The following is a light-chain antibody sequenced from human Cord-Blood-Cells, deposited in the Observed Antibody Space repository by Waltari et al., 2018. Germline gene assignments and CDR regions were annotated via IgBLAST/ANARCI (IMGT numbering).Light chain of an antibody. J-gene: IGLJ3*02. CDR1: ALPKKY. CDR2: KDS. Sequence: SYELTQPPSVSVSLGQMARITCSGEALPKKYAYWYQQKPGQFPVLGIYKDSERPAGFPEGCSGSSSGTIVTLTISGVQAEDEADDYWLSADSSGTLWVFGGGTKLTVL. V-gene: IGLV3-16*01. CDR3: LSADSSGTLWV.